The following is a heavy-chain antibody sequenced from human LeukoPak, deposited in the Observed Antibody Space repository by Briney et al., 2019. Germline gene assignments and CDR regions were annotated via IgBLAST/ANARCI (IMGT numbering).Heavy chain of an antibody. CDR3: ARDAGAGTQRDGWFDP. CDR1: GFTFSRYS. V-gene: IGHV3-21*01. J-gene: IGHJ5*02. D-gene: IGHD4/OR15-4a*01. CDR2: ISSTSSYI. Sequence: PGGSLRLSCAASGFTFSRYSMNWVRQAPGKGLEWVSSISSTSSYIYYADSVKGRFTISRDNAKNSLYLQMNSLRAEDTAVYYCARDAGAGTQRDGWFDPWGQGTLVTVSS.